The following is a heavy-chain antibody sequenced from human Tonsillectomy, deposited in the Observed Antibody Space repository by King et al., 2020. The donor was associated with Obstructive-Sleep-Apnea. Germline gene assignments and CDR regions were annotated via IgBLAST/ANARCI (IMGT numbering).Heavy chain of an antibody. CDR3: AEGPTVTPSYYYGMDV. CDR1: GFTFSSYA. D-gene: IGHD4-17*01. V-gene: IGHV3-23*04. Sequence: VQLVESGGGLVQPGGSLRLSCAASGFTFSSYAMSWVRQAPGKGLEWVSAISGSGGSTYYADSVKGRFTISRDNSKNTLYLQMNSLRAEDTAVYYCAEGPTVTPSYYYGMDVWGQGTTVTVSS. CDR2: ISGSGGST. J-gene: IGHJ6*02.